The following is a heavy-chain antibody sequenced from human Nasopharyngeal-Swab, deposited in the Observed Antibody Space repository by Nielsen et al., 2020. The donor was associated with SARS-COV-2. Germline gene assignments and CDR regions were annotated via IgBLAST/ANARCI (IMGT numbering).Heavy chain of an antibody. V-gene: IGHV1-2*04. CDR2: INPNSGGT. J-gene: IGHJ6*03. Sequence: WVRQAPGQGLEWMGWINPNSGGTNYAQKFQGWVTMTRDTSISTAYMELSRLRSDDTAVYYCARAAKGYCSSTSCYSIPEYYYYYMDVWGKGTTATVSS. CDR3: ARAAKGYCSSTSCYSIPEYYYYYMDV. D-gene: IGHD2-2*01.